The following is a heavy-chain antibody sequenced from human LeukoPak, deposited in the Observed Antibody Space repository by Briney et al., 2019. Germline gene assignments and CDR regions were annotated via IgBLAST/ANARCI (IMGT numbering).Heavy chain of an antibody. Sequence: ASVKVSCKASGYTFTGYYMHWVRQAPGQGLEWMGWINPNSGGRNYAQKFQGRVTMTRDTSISTAYMELSRPRSDDTAVYYCARDPEYCTNGVCYIEGYWGQGTLVTVSS. J-gene: IGHJ4*02. V-gene: IGHV1-2*02. CDR2: INPNSGGR. D-gene: IGHD2-8*01. CDR3: ARDPEYCTNGVCYIEGY. CDR1: GYTFTGYY.